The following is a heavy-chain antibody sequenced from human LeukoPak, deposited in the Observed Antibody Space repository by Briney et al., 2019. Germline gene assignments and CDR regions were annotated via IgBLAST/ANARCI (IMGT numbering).Heavy chain of an antibody. V-gene: IGHV3-48*02. J-gene: IGHJ4*02. CDR1: GFTFNSYN. CDR2: ISVSSGTI. CDR3: ARLGLGYYFDY. Sequence: GGSLRLSCAVSGFTFNSYNMNWVRQAPGKGLEWVSYISVSSGTIYYADSVKGRFAISRDNAKNSLYLQMNSLRDDDTAVYYCARLGLGYYFDYWGQGTLVTVSS. D-gene: IGHD5-12*01.